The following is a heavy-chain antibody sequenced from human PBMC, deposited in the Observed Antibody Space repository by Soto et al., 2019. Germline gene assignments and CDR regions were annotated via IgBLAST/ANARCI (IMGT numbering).Heavy chain of an antibody. CDR1: GGTFSTSA. CDR3: ARVKDRAQLGGTYYYIMDV. Sequence: QVQVVQSGAEVKKPGSSVKVSCKTSGGTFSTSAISWVRQAPGQGLEWMGGIMPIFRTADYAQKFQGRVTITADESTTTAYLELSSLRSEDTAVYYCARVKDRAQLGGTYYYIMDVWGQGTTVTVTS. D-gene: IGHD3-3*02. V-gene: IGHV1-69*12. CDR2: IMPIFRTA. J-gene: IGHJ6*02.